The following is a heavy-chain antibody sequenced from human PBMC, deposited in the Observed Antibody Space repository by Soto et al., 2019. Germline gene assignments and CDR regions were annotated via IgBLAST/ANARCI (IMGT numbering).Heavy chain of an antibody. Sequence: QVQLVQSGAEVKNPGASVKVSCKASGYTFTKYGIGWVRQAPGQGLEWMGWISAYNGNTNYAQKLQGRVTTTTDTSTRTAYMELRILRSYDTAEYYCAREVAAAGGEYDYWGQGTLLTVSS. V-gene: IGHV1-18*01. CDR2: ISAYNGNT. J-gene: IGHJ4*02. CDR3: AREVAAAGGEYDY. CDR1: GYTFTKYG. D-gene: IGHD6-13*01.